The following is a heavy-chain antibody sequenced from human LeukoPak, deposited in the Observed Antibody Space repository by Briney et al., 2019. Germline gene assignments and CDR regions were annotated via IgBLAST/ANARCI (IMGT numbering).Heavy chain of an antibody. V-gene: IGHV3-23*01. CDR2: ISGSGGST. CDR3: ARAPYCIGGSCRFDY. J-gene: IGHJ4*02. CDR1: RFTFNSYA. D-gene: IGHD2-15*01. Sequence: GGSLRLSCAASRFTFNSYAMSWVRQAPGKGLEWVSAISGSGGSTYYADSVKGRFTISRDNSENTLYLQMNSLRAEDTAVYYCARAPYCIGGSCRFDYWGQGTLVTVSS.